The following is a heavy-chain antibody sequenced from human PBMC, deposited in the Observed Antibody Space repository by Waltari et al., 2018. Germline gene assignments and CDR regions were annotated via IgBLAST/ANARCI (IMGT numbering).Heavy chain of an antibody. V-gene: IGHV3-74*03. CDR3: ARLAPRTYRSPVPGRHYYYGMDV. D-gene: IGHD3-10*01. CDR2: ISNDETTL. J-gene: IGHJ6*02. CDR1: GFRFSNDW. Sequence: EEQLLESGGGLVQPGASLRLSCAASGFRFSNDWMNWVRQATGKGLVWVARISNDETTLTYADSVKGRFTISRDNAKNTVYLQMKRLRADDTAVYYCARLAPRTYRSPVPGRHYYYGMDVWGQGTTVTVSS.